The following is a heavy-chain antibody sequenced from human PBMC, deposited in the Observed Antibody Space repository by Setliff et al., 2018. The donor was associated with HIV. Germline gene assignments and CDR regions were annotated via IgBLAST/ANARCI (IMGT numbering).Heavy chain of an antibody. V-gene: IGHV5-51*01. CDR1: GYNFNNYW. Sequence: GESLKISCKGSGYNFNNYWIDWVRQMPGKGLEWMGTIYPSDSDTKYNPSFQGHVSISADRSIGTTYLQWSSLRASDTAMYYCAKAGGDSWGQGTLVTVSS. CDR3: AKAGGDS. J-gene: IGHJ5*01. CDR2: IYPSDSDT. D-gene: IGHD3-10*01.